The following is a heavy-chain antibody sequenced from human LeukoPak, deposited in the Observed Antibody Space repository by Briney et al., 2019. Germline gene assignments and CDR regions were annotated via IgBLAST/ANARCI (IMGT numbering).Heavy chain of an antibody. CDR1: GFTFSSYW. D-gene: IGHD3-10*01. CDR3: ARAQPDYGSGSYYNNY. V-gene: IGHV3-7*01. Sequence: GGSLRLSCAASGFTFSSYWMSWVRQAPGKGLEWVANIKQDGREKYYVDSVKGRFTISRDNAKNSLYLQMNSLRAEDTAVYYCARAQPDYGSGSYYNNYWGQGTLVTVSS. CDR2: IKQDGREK. J-gene: IGHJ4*02.